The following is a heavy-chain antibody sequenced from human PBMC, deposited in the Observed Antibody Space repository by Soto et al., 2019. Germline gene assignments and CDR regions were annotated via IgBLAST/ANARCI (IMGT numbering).Heavy chain of an antibody. CDR1: GGSISSYY. CDR3: AGIPDGYNWPFDY. D-gene: IGHD5-12*01. Sequence: SETLSLTCTVSGGSISSYYWSWIWQPPGKGLEWIGYIYYSGSTNYNPSLKSRVTISVDTSKNQFSLKLSSVTAADTAVYYCAGIPDGYNWPFDYWGQGTLVTVSS. V-gene: IGHV4-59*01. J-gene: IGHJ4*02. CDR2: IYYSGST.